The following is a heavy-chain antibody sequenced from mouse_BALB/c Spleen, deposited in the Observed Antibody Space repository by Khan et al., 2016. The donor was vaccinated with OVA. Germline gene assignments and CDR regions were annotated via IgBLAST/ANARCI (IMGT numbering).Heavy chain of an antibody. V-gene: IGHV1S56*01. CDR2: IYPTYVDT. Sequence: VQLQESGPELVKPGASVRISCKASGYTFTSYYIHWVRQRPGQGLEWIGWIYPTYVDTKYNEKFKDKATLTADKSSSAAYMQFSRLTSEDSAVYFCARSDSGTVFDYWGQGTTLTVSS. CDR3: ARSDSGTVFDY. J-gene: IGHJ2*01. D-gene: IGHD4-1*01. CDR1: GYTFTSYY.